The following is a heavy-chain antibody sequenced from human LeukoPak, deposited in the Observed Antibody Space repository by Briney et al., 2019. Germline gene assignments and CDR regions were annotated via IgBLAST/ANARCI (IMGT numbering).Heavy chain of an antibody. D-gene: IGHD6-19*01. Sequence: GGSLRLSCAASGFTFSGYAMSWVRQAPGKGLEWVSSISASGGDTYYADSVKGRFTIYRDNSRNTLYPQLHSLRAEDTAIYYCARAGANWFVPWGQGSLITVSS. CDR1: GFTFSGYA. J-gene: IGHJ5*02. CDR3: ARAGANWFVP. CDR2: ISASGGDT. V-gene: IGHV3-23*01.